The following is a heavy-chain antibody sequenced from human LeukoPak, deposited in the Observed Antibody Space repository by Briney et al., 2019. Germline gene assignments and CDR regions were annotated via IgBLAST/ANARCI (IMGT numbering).Heavy chain of an antibody. CDR3: ARVMGAKAVDY. CDR1: GGSFSGYY. CDR2: INHSGST. D-gene: IGHD1-26*01. J-gene: IGHJ4*02. Sequence: PSETLSLTCAVHGGSFSGYYWSWIRQPPGKGLEWIGEINHSGSTNYNPSLKSRVTISVDTSKNQFSLKLSSVTAADTAVYYCARVMGAKAVDYWGQGTLVTVSS. V-gene: IGHV4-34*01.